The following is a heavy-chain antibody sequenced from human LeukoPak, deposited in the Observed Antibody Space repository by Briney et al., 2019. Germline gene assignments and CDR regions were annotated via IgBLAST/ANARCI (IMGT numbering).Heavy chain of an antibody. CDR3: ARGVYYGSGSYIGDP. CDR1: GFTVSSNY. Sequence: GGSLRLSCAASGFTVSSNYMSWVRPAPGKGLEWVSVIYSGGNTYYTDSVKGRFTISRDNSKNTLYLQMNSLRAEDTAVYYCARGVYYGSGSYIGDPWGQGTLVTVSS. V-gene: IGHV3-53*01. J-gene: IGHJ5*02. CDR2: IYSGGNT. D-gene: IGHD3-10*01.